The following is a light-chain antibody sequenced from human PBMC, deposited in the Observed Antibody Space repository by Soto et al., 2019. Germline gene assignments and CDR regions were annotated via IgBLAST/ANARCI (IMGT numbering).Light chain of an antibody. CDR3: SSYTGSSTVV. CDR2: YVS. J-gene: IGLJ2*01. V-gene: IGLV2-14*01. Sequence: QSALTQPASVSGSPRQSITISCTGTSSDIGGYKYVSWYQQYPGKAPKLIIYYVSNRPSGVSNRFYGSKSGNTASLTISGLQAEDEADYYCSSYTGSSTVVFGGGTKVTVL. CDR1: SSDIGGYKY.